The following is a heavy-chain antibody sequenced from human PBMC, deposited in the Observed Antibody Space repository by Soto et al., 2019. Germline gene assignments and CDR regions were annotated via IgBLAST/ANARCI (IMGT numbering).Heavy chain of an antibody. D-gene: IGHD2-15*01. CDR2: IIPIFGTA. V-gene: IGHV1-69*06. CDR3: ARGEKNWGCSGGSCWAFAFDI. CDR1: GGTFSSYA. J-gene: IGHJ3*02. Sequence: VASVKVSCKASGGTFSSYAISWVRQAPGQGLEWMGGIIPIFGTANYAQKFQGRVTITADKSTSTAYMELSSLRSEDTAVYYCARGEKNWGCSGGSCWAFAFDIWGQGTMVTVSS.